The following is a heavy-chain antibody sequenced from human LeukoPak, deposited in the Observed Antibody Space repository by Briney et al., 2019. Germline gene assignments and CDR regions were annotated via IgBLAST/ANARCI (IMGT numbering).Heavy chain of an antibody. Sequence: QSGGSLRLSCAASGFTVSNYAMSWVRQAPGKGLEWVSVISGSGSAYYADSVKGRFTISRDNSKNTLYLQMNSLRADDTAVYYCAKDGYTRPETDWGQGTLVTVSS. V-gene: IGHV3-23*01. CDR2: ISGSGSA. CDR1: GFTVSNYA. D-gene: IGHD2-2*02. J-gene: IGHJ4*02. CDR3: AKDGYTRPETD.